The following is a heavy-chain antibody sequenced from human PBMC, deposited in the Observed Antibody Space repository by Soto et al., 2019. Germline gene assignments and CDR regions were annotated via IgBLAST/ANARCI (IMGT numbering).Heavy chain of an antibody. CDR3: AKVLESSVAQGYYYFYGMDV. D-gene: IGHD2-15*01. J-gene: IGHJ6*02. CDR1: GFTFSSYA. Sequence: PGGSLRLSCAASGFTFSSYAMSWVLQAPGKGLEWVSAISGSGGSTYYADSVKGRFTISRDNSKNTLYLQMNSLRAEDTAVYYCAKVLESSVAQGYYYFYGMDVWGQGTTVTVSS. CDR2: ISGSGGST. V-gene: IGHV3-23*01.